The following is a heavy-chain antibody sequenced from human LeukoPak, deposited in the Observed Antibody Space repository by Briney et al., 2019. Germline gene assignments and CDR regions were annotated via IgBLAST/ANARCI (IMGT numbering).Heavy chain of an antibody. CDR2: ISGSGGST. J-gene: IGHJ4*02. CDR3: AKHSSSSSWYRNDY. Sequence: GGSLRLSCAASGFTFSSYAMSWVRQAPGKGLEWVSAISGSGGSTYYADSVKDRFTISRDNSKNTLYLQMNSLRAEDTAVYYCAKHSSSSSWYRNDYWGQGTLVTVSS. D-gene: IGHD6-13*01. CDR1: GFTFSSYA. V-gene: IGHV3-23*01.